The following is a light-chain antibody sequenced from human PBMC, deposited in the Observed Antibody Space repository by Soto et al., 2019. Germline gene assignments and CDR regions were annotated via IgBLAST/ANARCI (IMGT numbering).Light chain of an antibody. V-gene: IGLV2-8*01. CDR1: SSDVGGYNF. J-gene: IGLJ2*01. CDR3: SSYTSNYIVV. CDR2: EVT. Sequence: QSALTQPPSASGSPGQSVTISCTGTSSDVGGYNFVSWYQHHPGKVPKLMIYEVTKRPSGVPDRFSGSKSGNPASLTVSGLQAEDEAEYYCSSYTSNYIVVLGGGTKLTVL.